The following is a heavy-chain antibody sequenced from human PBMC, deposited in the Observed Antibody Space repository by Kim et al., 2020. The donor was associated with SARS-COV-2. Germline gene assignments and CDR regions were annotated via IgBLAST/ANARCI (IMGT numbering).Heavy chain of an antibody. CDR1: GASISAGTYY. V-gene: IGHV4-39*01. CDR2: IPYTGGP. Sequence: SETLSLTCAVSGASISAGTYYWDFIRQPPGKGLGWIGSIPYTGGPYYNPSLETRVSISVDTSNNQFSLRLTSLTAADTAVYYCARRKQSLDYFAPWGQGTLVTVSS. D-gene: IGHD4-17*01. CDR3: ARRKQSLDYFAP. J-gene: IGHJ5*02.